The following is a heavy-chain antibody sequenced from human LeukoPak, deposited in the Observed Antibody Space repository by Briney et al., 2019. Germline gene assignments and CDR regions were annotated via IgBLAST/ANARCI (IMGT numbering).Heavy chain of an antibody. CDR1: GFTFSSYW. Sequence: GGSLRLSCAASGFTFSSYWMSWVRQAPGKGLECVANIKQDGSEKYYVDFVRGRFTLSRDNAKNSLYLQMNSLRVEDTAVYYCATSAARAIESWGQGILVTVSS. CDR3: ATSAARAIES. J-gene: IGHJ4*02. D-gene: IGHD6-25*01. CDR2: IKQDGSEK. V-gene: IGHV3-7*01.